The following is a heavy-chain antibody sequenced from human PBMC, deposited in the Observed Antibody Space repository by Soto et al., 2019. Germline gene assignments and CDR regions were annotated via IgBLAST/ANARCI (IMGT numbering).Heavy chain of an antibody. V-gene: IGHV4-31*03. D-gene: IGHD2-2*01. CDR3: ARSSTSANYLDY. CDR2: IYYSGST. J-gene: IGHJ4*02. CDR1: GGSISSGGYY. Sequence: PSETLSLTCTVSGGSISSGGYYWSWIRQHPGKCLEWIGYIYYSGSTYYNPSLKSRFTISVDTSKNQFSLKLSSVTAADTAVYYCARSSTSANYLDYWGQGTLVTVSS.